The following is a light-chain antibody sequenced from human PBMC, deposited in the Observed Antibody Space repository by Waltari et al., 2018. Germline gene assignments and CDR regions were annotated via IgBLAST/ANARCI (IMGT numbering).Light chain of an antibody. Sequence: DIQMTQSPSSLSASVGDRVTITCRASQDIGNYLAWYQQKPGKPPRLLISDASTLQSAVPSRLSGSGSGTDFTLTISSLQPEDVATYYCQKYNTAPPLYAFGQGTKLEIK. J-gene: IGKJ2*01. CDR3: QKYNTAPPLYA. CDR2: DAS. CDR1: QDIGNY. V-gene: IGKV1-27*01.